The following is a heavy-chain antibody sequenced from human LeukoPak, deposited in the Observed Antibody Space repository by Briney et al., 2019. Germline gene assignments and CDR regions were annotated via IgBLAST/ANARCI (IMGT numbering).Heavy chain of an antibody. CDR3: ARSPTRAIAARVYWYFDL. Sequence: SETLSLTCAVYGGSFSGYYWSWIRQPPGKGLEWIGEINHSGGTNYNPSLKSRVTISVDTSKNQFSLKLSSVTAADTAVYYCARSPTRAIAARVYWYFDLWGRGTLVTVSS. CDR2: INHSGGT. CDR1: GGSFSGYY. J-gene: IGHJ2*01. V-gene: IGHV4-34*01. D-gene: IGHD6-6*01.